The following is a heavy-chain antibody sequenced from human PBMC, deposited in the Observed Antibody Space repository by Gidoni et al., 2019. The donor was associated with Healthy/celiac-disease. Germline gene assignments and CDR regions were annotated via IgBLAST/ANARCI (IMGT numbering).Heavy chain of an antibody. J-gene: IGHJ4*02. CDR2: ISGSGGST. V-gene: IGHV3-23*01. CDR1: GVTFSSYA. D-gene: IGHD5-12*01. Sequence: EVQLLESGGGLVQPGGSLRLSCAASGVTFSSYAMSWVRQAPGKGLEWVSAISGSGGSTSYADSVKGRFTISRDNSKNTLYLQMNSLRAEDTAVYYCANIGGPWLRLRGYWGQGTLVTVSS. CDR3: ANIGGPWLRLRGY.